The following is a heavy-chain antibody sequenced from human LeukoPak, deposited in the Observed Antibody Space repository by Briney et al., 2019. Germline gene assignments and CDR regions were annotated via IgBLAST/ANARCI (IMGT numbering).Heavy chain of an antibody. Sequence: SETLSLTCSVSGGPFGSHYWSWIRQVPGKGLEWIGYIYHTGSTNYNPSLRSRVLISLDTSKNQFSLKLTSVTAADTAVYHCARLVDARLRAVADVWGQGTTVTVSS. CDR3: ARLVDARLRAVADV. J-gene: IGHJ6*02. CDR1: GGPFGSHY. CDR2: IYHTGST. V-gene: IGHV4-59*08. D-gene: IGHD3-10*01.